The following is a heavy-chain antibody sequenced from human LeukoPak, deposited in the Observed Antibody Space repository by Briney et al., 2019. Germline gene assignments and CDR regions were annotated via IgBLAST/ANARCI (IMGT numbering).Heavy chain of an antibody. CDR1: GGSISSYY. V-gene: IGHV4-4*07. J-gene: IGHJ4*02. D-gene: IGHD3-3*01. Sequence: SETLSLTCTVSGGSISSYYWSWIRQPAGKGLEWIGRIYTSGSTNYNPSLKSRVTMSVDTSKNQFSLKLSSVTAADTAVYYCARGATPITIFGVAKRYYFDYWGQGTLVTVSS. CDR3: ARGATPITIFGVAKRYYFDY. CDR2: IYTSGST.